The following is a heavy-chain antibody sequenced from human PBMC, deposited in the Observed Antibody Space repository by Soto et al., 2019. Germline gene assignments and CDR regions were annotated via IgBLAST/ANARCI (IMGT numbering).Heavy chain of an antibody. CDR2: IYPGDSDT. CDR1: GYSFTSYW. Sequence: PGESLKISCKGSGYSFTSYWIGWVRQMPGKGLEWMGIIYPGDSDTRYSPSFQGQVTISADKSISTAYLQWSSLKASDTAMYYCARGYQLPHYYYGMDVWGQGTTVTVSS. V-gene: IGHV5-51*01. J-gene: IGHJ6*02. CDR3: ARGYQLPHYYYGMDV. D-gene: IGHD2-2*01.